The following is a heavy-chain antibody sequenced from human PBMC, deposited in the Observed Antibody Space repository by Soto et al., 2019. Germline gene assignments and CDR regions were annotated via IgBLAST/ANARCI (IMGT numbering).Heavy chain of an antibody. J-gene: IGHJ3*02. D-gene: IGHD3-3*01. CDR2: ISGSGGTT. CDR1: GFTFSSFA. Sequence: EVQLLESGGGLVQPGGSLRLSCAASGFTFSSFAMSWVRQAPGKGLEWVSAISGSGGTTYYADSVKGRFTISRDNSKNTMYLQMNSLRAEDTAVYYCAKDSRFWSGYSDAFDIWGQGTMVTVSS. V-gene: IGHV3-23*01. CDR3: AKDSRFWSGYSDAFDI.